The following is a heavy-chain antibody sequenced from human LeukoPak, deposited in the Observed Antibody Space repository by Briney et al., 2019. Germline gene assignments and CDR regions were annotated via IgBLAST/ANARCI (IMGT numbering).Heavy chain of an antibody. D-gene: IGHD3-3*01. Sequence: GASVKVSCKASGGTFSSYAISWVRQAPGQGLEWMGRIIPILGIANYAQKFQGRVTITADESTSTAYMELSSLRSEDTAVYYCARVGFRITIPSWGQGTLVTVSS. CDR1: GGTFSSYA. J-gene: IGHJ4*02. V-gene: IGHV1-69*04. CDR2: IIPILGIA. CDR3: ARVGFRITIPS.